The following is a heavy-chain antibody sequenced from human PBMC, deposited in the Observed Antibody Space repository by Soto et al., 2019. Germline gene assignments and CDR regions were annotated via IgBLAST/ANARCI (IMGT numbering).Heavy chain of an antibody. J-gene: IGHJ6*02. CDR3: ARDLGLYRGVPYGMDV. CDR1: GFTFSSYS. D-gene: IGHD4-4*01. Sequence: EVQLVESGGGLVKPGGSLRLSCAASGFTFSSYSMNWVRQAPGKGLEWVSSIRSSSTYIYYADSVKGRFTISRDNAKNSLYLQMNSLRSEDTAVYYCARDLGLYRGVPYGMDVWGQGTTATVSS. V-gene: IGHV3-21*01. CDR2: IRSSSTYI.